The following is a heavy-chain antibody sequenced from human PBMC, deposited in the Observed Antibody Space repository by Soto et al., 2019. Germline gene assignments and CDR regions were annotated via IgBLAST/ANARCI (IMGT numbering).Heavy chain of an antibody. CDR2: IIPIFGTG. D-gene: IGHD3-10*01. J-gene: IGHJ6*01. Sequence: SVKVSCKASGCTFSSYAISWVRQAPGQGLEWMGGIIPIFGTGNYAQKFQGRVTITADESTSTAYMELSSLRSEDTAVYYCARDSAYYYASGSYPYYYGMEVLGQGTTHSVSS. CDR3: ARDSAYYYASGSYPYYYGMEV. CDR1: GCTFSSYA. V-gene: IGHV1-69*13.